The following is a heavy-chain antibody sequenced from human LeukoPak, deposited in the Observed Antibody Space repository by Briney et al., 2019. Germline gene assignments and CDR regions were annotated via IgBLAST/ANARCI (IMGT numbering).Heavy chain of an antibody. CDR1: GFTFSSYA. CDR3: ARGEGTVVTCDAFDI. D-gene: IGHD4-23*01. CDR2: ISGSGGST. J-gene: IGHJ3*02. V-gene: IGHV3-23*01. Sequence: GGSLRLSCAASGFTFSSYAMSWVRQAPGKGLEWVSAISGSGGSTYYAASVKGRFTISRDNSKNTLYLQMNSLRAEDTAVYYCARGEGTVVTCDAFDIWGQGTMVTVSS.